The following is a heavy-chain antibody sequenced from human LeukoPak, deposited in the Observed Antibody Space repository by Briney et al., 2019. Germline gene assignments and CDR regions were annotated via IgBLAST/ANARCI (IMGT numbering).Heavy chain of an antibody. D-gene: IGHD4-23*01. V-gene: IGHV3-23*01. J-gene: IGHJ4*02. CDR3: ARRSDYGSNGNYFDY. CDR2: ISGRDTNT. CDR1: GFTFNTYG. Sequence: GGSLRLSCAASGFTFNTYGMSWVRQAPGKGLEWVSLISGRDTNTYYAVSVEGRLTISRDNSKNTLYLQINSLRAEDTAVYYCARRSDYGSNGNYFDYWGQGTPVTVSS.